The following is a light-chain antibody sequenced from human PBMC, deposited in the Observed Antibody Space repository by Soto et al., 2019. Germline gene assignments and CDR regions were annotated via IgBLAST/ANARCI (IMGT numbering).Light chain of an antibody. CDR2: KAS. J-gene: IGKJ1*01. CDR3: QHYNSYSEV. CDR1: QSISSW. V-gene: IGKV1-5*03. Sequence: MYQSPSTLSASVGDRVTITCRASQSISSWLAWYQQKPGKAPNLLIYKASTLKSGVPSRFSGSGSGTEFTLTISSLQPDDFATYYCQHYNSYSEVFGQGTNVDIK.